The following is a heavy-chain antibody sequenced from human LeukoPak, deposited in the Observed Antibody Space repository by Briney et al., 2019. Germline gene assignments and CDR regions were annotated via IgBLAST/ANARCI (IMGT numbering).Heavy chain of an antibody. V-gene: IGHV4-39*01. D-gene: IGHD3-16*02. CDR2: MYYSWNT. CDR3: ARTLGWASSRYAFDG. J-gene: IGHJ4*02. CDR1: GGSISSSNYS. Sequence: PSETLSLTCTVSGGSISSSNYSWGWIRQPPGKGLEWIGSMYYSWNTDYNPSLKSRVTISVDTSKNQFSLKVNSVTAACTAVYYCARTLGWASSRYAFDGWGQGTLVTVSS.